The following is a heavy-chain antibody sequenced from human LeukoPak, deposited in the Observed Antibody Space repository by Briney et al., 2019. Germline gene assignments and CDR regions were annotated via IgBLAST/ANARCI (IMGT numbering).Heavy chain of an antibody. CDR3: VRVSLEWLLWDAFDI. CDR1: GGSISSYY. D-gene: IGHD3-3*01. CDR2: IYYSGST. J-gene: IGHJ3*02. V-gene: IGHV4-59*01. Sequence: SETLSLTCTVSGGSISSYYWSWIRQPPGKGLEWIGYIYYSGSTNYNPSLKSRVTISVDTSKNQFSLKLSSVTAADTAVYYCVRVSLEWLLWDAFDIWGQGTMVTVSS.